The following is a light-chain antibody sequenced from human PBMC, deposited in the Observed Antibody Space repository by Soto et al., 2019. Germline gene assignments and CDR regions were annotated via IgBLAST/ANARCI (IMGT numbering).Light chain of an antibody. CDR3: QQYDHVSPFT. Sequence: IPMTQSPSTLSASVGDSVNITCRASQSISGWLAWYQQKPGKAPKFLIYKASTLQQGVPSRFSGSGFGTEFTLTISGLQHDDFATYYCQQYDHVSPFTFGGGTRVDLK. V-gene: IGKV1-5*03. CDR2: KAS. CDR1: QSISGW. J-gene: IGKJ4*01.